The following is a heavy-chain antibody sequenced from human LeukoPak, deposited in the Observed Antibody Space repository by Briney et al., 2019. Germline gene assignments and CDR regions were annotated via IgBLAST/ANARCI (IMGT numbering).Heavy chain of an antibody. D-gene: IGHD3-3*01. J-gene: IGHJ4*02. CDR3: ASTRNFQYDFWSGYSY. CDR2: IYYSGST. CDR1: GDSISSSGYY. Sequence: SETLSLTCTVPGDSISSSGYYWGWIRQPPGRGLEWIGSIYYSGSTYYNPSLKSRVTISVDTSKNQFSLKLSSVTAADTAVYYCASTRNFQYDFWSGYSYWGQGTLVTVSS. V-gene: IGHV4-39*01.